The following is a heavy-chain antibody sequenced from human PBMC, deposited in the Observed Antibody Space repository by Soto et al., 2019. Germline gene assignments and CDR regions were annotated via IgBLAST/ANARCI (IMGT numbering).Heavy chain of an antibody. V-gene: IGHV5-10-1*01. Sequence: GESLNISCKGSVYSFAGYWITWVRQKPGKGLEWMGRIDPSDSQTYYSPSVRGHVTISVTKSITTVFLQWSSLRASDTAMYYCARQIYDSDTGPNFQYYFDSWGQGTPVTVSS. D-gene: IGHD3-22*01. CDR1: VYSFAGYW. CDR3: ARQIYDSDTGPNFQYYFDS. CDR2: IDPSDSQT. J-gene: IGHJ4*02.